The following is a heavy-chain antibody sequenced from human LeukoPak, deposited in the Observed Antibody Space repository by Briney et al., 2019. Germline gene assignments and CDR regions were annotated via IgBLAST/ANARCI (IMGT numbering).Heavy chain of an antibody. V-gene: IGHV3-30*02. D-gene: IGHD3-22*01. Sequence: PGGSLRLSCAASGFTFSSYGMHWVRQAPGKGLEWVAFIRYDGSNKYYADSVKGRFTISRDNSKNTLYLQMNSLRAEDTAVYYCAKEFKRYYDSSGYFDYSGQGTLVTVSS. CDR2: IRYDGSNK. J-gene: IGHJ4*02. CDR1: GFTFSSYG. CDR3: AKEFKRYYDSSGYFDY.